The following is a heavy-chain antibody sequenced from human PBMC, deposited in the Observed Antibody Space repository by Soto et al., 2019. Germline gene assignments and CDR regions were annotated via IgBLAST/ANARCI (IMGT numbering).Heavy chain of an antibody. J-gene: IGHJ4*02. CDR3: ARDASYYYDSSGYPHYFDY. D-gene: IGHD3-22*01. V-gene: IGHV4-34*01. CDR1: GGSFSGYY. Sequence: QVQLQQWGAGLLKPSETLSLTCAVYGGSFSGYYWSWIRQPPGKGLEWIGEINHSGSTNYNPSLKSRVTISVDTSKNQCSRKLSSVTAADTAVYYCARDASYYYDSSGYPHYFDYWGQGTLVTVSS. CDR2: INHSGST.